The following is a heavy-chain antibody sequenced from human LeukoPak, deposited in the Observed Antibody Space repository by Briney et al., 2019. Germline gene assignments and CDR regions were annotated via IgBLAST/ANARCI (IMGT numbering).Heavy chain of an antibody. CDR3: ATDLRTYYYDSSGPFDY. V-gene: IGHV1-24*01. D-gene: IGHD3-22*01. CDR2: FDPEDGET. CDR1: GYTFTGYY. J-gene: IGHJ4*02. Sequence: ASVKVSCKATGYTFTGYYMHWVRQAPGKGLEWMGGFDPEDGETIYAQKFQGRVTMTEDTSTDTAYMELSSLRSEDTAVYYCATDLRTYYYDSSGPFDYWGQGTLVTVSS.